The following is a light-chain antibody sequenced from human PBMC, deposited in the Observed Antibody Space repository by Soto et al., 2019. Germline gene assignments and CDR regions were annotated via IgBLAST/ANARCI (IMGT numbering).Light chain of an antibody. CDR2: EAS. CDR3: QQYYRYPLT. Sequence: DIQMTQSPSALSASVGDRVTITCRASQSISSWLAWYQQKPAEAPKLLIYEASTLESGVSSRFSGSGSGTEFTLTISSLQPDDFATYYCQQYYRYPLTFGGGTKVEIK. J-gene: IGKJ4*01. V-gene: IGKV1-5*03. CDR1: QSISSW.